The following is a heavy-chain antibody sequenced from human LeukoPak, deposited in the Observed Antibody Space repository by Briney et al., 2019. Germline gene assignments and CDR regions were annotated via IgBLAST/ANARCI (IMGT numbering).Heavy chain of an antibody. J-gene: IGHJ4*02. Sequence: VASVKVSCKASGYTFTGYYMHWVRQAPGQGLEWMGWINPNSGGTNYAQKFQGRVTMTRDTSISTAYMELSRLRSDDTAVYYCARGRGYSSSPPKPLYFDYWGQGTLVTVSS. V-gene: IGHV1-2*02. CDR2: INPNSGGT. D-gene: IGHD6-6*01. CDR1: GYTFTGYY. CDR3: ARGRGYSSSPPKPLYFDY.